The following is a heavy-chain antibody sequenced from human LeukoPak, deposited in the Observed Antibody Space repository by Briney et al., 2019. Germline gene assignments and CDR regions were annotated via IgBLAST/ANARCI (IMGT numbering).Heavy chain of an antibody. CDR1: GYSISSGYY. CDR2: IYHSGST. D-gene: IGHD3-22*01. Sequence: SETLSLTCAVYGYSISSGYYWGWIRQPPGKGLEWIGSIYHSGSTYYNPSLKSRVTISVDTSKNQFSLKLSSVTAADTAVYYCARKDYYDSSGYVDYWGQGTLVTVSS. CDR3: ARKDYYDSSGYVDY. J-gene: IGHJ4*02. V-gene: IGHV4-38-2*01.